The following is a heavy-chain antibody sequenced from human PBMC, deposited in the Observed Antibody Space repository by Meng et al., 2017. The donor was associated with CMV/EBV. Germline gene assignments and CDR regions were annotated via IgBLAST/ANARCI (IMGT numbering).Heavy chain of an antibody. CDR1: GGTFSSYA. CDR3: ARQLRLGELSPFDY. Sequence: HVQLVQAGAEVEEPGSSVKVSCKASGGTFSSYAISWVRQAPGQGLEWMGGIIPIFGTANYAQKFQGRVTITADESTSTAYMELSSLRSEDTAVYYCARQLRLGELSPFDYWGQGTLVTVSS. J-gene: IGHJ4*02. V-gene: IGHV1-69*12. CDR2: IIPIFGTA. D-gene: IGHD3-16*02.